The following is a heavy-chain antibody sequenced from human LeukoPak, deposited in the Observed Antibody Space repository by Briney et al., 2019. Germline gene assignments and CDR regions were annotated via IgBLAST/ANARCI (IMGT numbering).Heavy chain of an antibody. CDR2: IYTSGST. J-gene: IGHJ4*02. CDR1: GGSISSYY. CDR3: ARGPGLLWFGELLLDY. V-gene: IGHV4-4*07. D-gene: IGHD3-10*01. Sequence: SETLSLTCTVSGGSISSYYWSWIRQPAGKGLEWLGRIYTSGSTNYNPSLKSRVTMSVDTSKNQFSLKLSSVTAADTAVYYCARGPGLLWFGELLLDYWGQGTLVTVSS.